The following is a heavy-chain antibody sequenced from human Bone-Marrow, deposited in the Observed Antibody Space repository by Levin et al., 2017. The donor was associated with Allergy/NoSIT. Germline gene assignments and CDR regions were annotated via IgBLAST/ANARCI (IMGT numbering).Heavy chain of an antibody. CDR1: GGTFSSYA. D-gene: IGHD3-10*01. CDR2: IIPIFGTA. V-gene: IGHV1-69*01. Sequence: GGSLRLSCKASGGTFSSYAISWVRQAPGQGLEWMGGIIPIFGTANYAQKFQGRVTITADESTSTAYMELSSLRSEDTAVYYCGRGPYGSGSYPYWYFDLWGRGTLVTVSS. CDR3: GRGPYGSGSYPYWYFDL. J-gene: IGHJ2*01.